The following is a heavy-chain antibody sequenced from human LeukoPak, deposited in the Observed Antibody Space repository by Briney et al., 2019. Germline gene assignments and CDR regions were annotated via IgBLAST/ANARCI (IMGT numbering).Heavy chain of an antibody. V-gene: IGHV4-39*07. Sequence: SETLSLTCTVSGGSISSNSYYWGWIRQPPGKGLEWIGSIYYSGSTYYNPSLNIRVTISVDTSKNQFSLKLSSVTAADTAVYYCARTTTVRGTYYMDVWGKGTTVTISS. J-gene: IGHJ6*03. CDR2: IYYSGST. CDR3: ARTTTVRGTYYMDV. D-gene: IGHD3-10*01. CDR1: GGSISSNSYY.